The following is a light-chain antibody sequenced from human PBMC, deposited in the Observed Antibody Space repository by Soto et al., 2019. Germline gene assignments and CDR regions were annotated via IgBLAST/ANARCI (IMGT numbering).Light chain of an antibody. Sequence: DIQMTQSPSSLSASVGDRVTITCRASQGISLWLAWYQQKPGKAPKLLIYQASNLVSGVPSRFSGSGSGTEFSLTISSLQXXXXXXXXXXXXXXXSRTFGQGTKVEI. CDR1: QGISLW. V-gene: IGKV1-5*03. CDR3: XXXXXXSRT. CDR2: QAS. J-gene: IGKJ1*01.